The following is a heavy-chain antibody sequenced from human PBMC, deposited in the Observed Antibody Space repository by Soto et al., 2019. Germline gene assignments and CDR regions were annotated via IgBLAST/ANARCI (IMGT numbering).Heavy chain of an antibody. V-gene: IGHV1-18*01. J-gene: IGHJ5*02. CDR2: ISAYNGNT. Sequence: QVQLVQSGAEVKKPGASVKVSCKASGYTFTSYGISWVRQAPGQGLEWMGWISAYNGNTNYAQKLQGRVTMTTDTPXXTAYMELRSLRSDDTAVYYCAREGDYGGNGGWFDPWGQGTLVTVSS. CDR3: AREGDYGGNGGWFDP. D-gene: IGHD4-17*01. CDR1: GYTFTSYG.